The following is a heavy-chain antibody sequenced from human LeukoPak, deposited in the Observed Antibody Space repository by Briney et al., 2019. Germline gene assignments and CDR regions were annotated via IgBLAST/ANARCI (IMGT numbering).Heavy chain of an antibody. Sequence: GASVKVSCKASGYTFTSYGISWVRQAPGQGLEWMGWISAYNGNTNYAQKFQGRVTITRNTSISTAYMELSSLRSEDTAVYYCARVLAYCSSTSCHDYWGQGTLVTVYS. J-gene: IGHJ4*02. CDR1: GYTFTSYG. D-gene: IGHD2-2*01. CDR2: ISAYNGNT. CDR3: ARVLAYCSSTSCHDY. V-gene: IGHV1-18*01.